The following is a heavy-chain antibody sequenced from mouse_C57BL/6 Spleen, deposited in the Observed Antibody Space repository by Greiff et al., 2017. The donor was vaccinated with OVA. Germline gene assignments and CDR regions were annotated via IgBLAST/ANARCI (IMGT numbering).Heavy chain of an antibody. CDR3: ARGGTGTNFDY. CDR2: ISSGSSTI. D-gene: IGHD4-1*01. CDR1: GFTFSDYG. Sequence: EVLLVESGGGLVKPGGSLKLSCAASGFTFSDYGMHWVRQAPEKGLEWVAYISSGSSTIYYADTVKGRFTISRDNAKNTLFLQMTSLRSEDTAKYYCARGGTGTNFDYWGQGTTLTVSS. V-gene: IGHV5-17*01. J-gene: IGHJ2*01.